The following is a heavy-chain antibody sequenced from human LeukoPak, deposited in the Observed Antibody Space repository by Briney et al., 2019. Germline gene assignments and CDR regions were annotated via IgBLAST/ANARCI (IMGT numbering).Heavy chain of an antibody. CDR2: IYHSGST. D-gene: IGHD6-13*01. J-gene: IGHJ4*02. CDR3: ARDHSSSSEDY. V-gene: IGHV4-38-2*02. CDR1: GYSISSGYY. Sequence: PSETLSLTCTVSGYSISSGYYWGWIRQPPGKGLEWIGSIYHSGSTYYNPSLKSRVTISVDTSKNQFSLKLNSVTAADTAVYYCARDHSSSSEDYRGQGTLVTVSS.